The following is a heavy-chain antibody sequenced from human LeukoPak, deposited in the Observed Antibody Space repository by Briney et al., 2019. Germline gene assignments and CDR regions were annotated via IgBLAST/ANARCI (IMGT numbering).Heavy chain of an antibody. CDR1: GGSISSSNYY. CDR3: ARQGWFGELLSPLGY. V-gene: IGHV4-39*01. Sequence: PSETLSLTCTVSGGSISSSNYYWGWIRQPPGKGLEWIGSIYYSGSTYYNPSLKSRVTISVDTSKNQFSLKLSSVTAADTAVYYCARQGWFGELLSPLGYWGQGTLVTVSS. CDR2: IYYSGST. D-gene: IGHD3-10*01. J-gene: IGHJ4*02.